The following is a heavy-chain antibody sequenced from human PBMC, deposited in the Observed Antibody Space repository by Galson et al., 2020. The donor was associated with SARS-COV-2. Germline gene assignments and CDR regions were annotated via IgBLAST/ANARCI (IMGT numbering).Heavy chain of an antibody. CDR3: AKDDGSSGWNFEY. V-gene: IGHV3-23*01. Sequence: GGSLRLSCAASGFPFSFYAMTWIRQAPGKGLEWVSVIGSNGARAYYADSVKGRFTLSRDNSKNMLYLQMNNLRAEDTAIYYCAKDDGSSGWNFEYWGQGTLVTVYS. CDR2: IGSNGARA. D-gene: IGHD3-22*01. CDR1: GFPFSFYA. J-gene: IGHJ4*02.